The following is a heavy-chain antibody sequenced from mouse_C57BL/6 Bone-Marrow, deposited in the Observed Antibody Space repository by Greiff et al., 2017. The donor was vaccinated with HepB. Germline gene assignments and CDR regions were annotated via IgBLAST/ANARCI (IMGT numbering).Heavy chain of an antibody. CDR3: ARGDYGSSYSYAMDY. J-gene: IGHJ4*01. D-gene: IGHD1-1*01. CDR2: IYPSDSET. Sequence: QVQLQQPGAELVRPGSSVKLSCKASGYTFTSYWMDWVKQRPGLGLEWIGNIYPSDSETHYNQKFKDKATLTVDKSSSTAYMQLSSLTSEDSAVYYCARGDYGSSYSYAMDYWGQGTSVTVSS. V-gene: IGHV1-61*01. CDR1: GYTFTSYW.